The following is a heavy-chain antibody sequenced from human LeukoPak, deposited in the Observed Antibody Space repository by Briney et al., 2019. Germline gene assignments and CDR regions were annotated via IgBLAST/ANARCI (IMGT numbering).Heavy chain of an antibody. CDR3: AKVALIAARLGHFDY. CDR2: ISYDGSNK. D-gene: IGHD6-6*01. J-gene: IGHJ4*02. V-gene: IGHV3-30*18. CDR1: GFTFSSYG. Sequence: GGSLRLSCAASGFTFSSYGMHWVRQAPGKGLEWVAVISYDGSNKYYADSVKGRFTISRDNSKNTLYLQMNSLRAEDTAVYYCAKVALIAARLGHFDYWGQGTLSPSPQ.